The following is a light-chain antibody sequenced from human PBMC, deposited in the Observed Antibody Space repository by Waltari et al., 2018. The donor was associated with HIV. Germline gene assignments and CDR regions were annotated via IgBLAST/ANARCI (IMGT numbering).Light chain of an antibody. V-gene: IGLV3-25*03. J-gene: IGLJ3*02. Sequence: SYELTQPPSVSVSPGQTARITCSGDALPKQYTFWYQQKPGQAPVLVIYKDSERPSGIPERFSASTSGTTVTLTIIGVQAEDEADYYYQSADNSGCWVFGGGTKLTVL. CDR2: KDS. CDR3: QSADNSGCWV. CDR1: ALPKQY.